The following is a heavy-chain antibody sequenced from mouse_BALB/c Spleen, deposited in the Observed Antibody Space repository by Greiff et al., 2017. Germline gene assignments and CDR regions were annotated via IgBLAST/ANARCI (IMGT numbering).Heavy chain of an antibody. Sequence: VKLQQSGAELARPGASVKMSCKASGYTFTSYTMHWVKQRPGQGLEWIGYINPSSGYTNYNQKFKDKATLTADKSSSTAYMQLSSLTSEDSAVYYCASPSVFDVWGAGTTVTVSS. J-gene: IGHJ1*01. CDR2: INPSSGYT. CDR3: ASPSVFDV. CDR1: GYTFTSYT. V-gene: IGHV1-4*01.